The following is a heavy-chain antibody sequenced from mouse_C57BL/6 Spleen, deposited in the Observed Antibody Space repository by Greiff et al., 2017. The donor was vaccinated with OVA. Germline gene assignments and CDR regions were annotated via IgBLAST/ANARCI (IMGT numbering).Heavy chain of an antibody. CDR3: TRNWYYAMDY. CDR1: GFTFSDVW. CDR2: IRNKANNHAT. J-gene: IGHJ4*01. Sequence: NLVESGGGLVQPGGSMKLSCAASGFTFSDVWMDWVRQSPEKGLEWVAAIRNKANNHATYYAESVKGRFTISRDDSKSSVYLQINSLRAENTGIYYCTRNWYYAMDYWGQGTSVTVSS. V-gene: IGHV6-6*01. D-gene: IGHD4-1*01.